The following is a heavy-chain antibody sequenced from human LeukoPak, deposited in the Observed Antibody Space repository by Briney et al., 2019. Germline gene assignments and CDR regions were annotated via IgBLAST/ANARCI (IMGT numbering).Heavy chain of an antibody. CDR3: ARWTQPTLPGIGMDV. D-gene: IGHD1-26*01. V-gene: IGHV3-7*01. CDR1: GFTFSSYW. CDR2: IKQDGSEK. J-gene: IGHJ6*02. Sequence: GGSLRLSCAASGFTFSSYWMSWVHQAPGKGLEWVANIKQDGSEKYYVDSVKGRFTISRDNAKNSLYLQMNSLRAEDTAVYYCARWTQPTLPGIGMDVWGQGTTVTVSS.